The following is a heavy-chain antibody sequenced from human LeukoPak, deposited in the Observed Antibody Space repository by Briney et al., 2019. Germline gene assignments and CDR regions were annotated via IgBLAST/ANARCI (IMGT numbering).Heavy chain of an antibody. CDR2: IIPILGIA. Sequence: SVKVSCKVSGYTLTELSMHWVRQAPGKGLEWMGRIIPILGIANYAQKFQGRVTITADKSTSTAYMELSSLRSEDTAVYYCAREGAAPGGMDVWGQGTTVTVSS. J-gene: IGHJ6*02. D-gene: IGHD6-6*01. CDR3: AREGAAPGGMDV. V-gene: IGHV1-69*04. CDR1: GYTLTELS.